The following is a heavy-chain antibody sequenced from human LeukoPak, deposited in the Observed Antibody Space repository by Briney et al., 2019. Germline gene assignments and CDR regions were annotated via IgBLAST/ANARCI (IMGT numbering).Heavy chain of an antibody. D-gene: IGHD3-9*01. J-gene: IGHJ4*02. CDR3: ATPSFDSLLYYFDY. CDR2: FDPEDGET. CDR1: GYTLTELS. V-gene: IGHV1-24*01. Sequence: VASVKVSCKVSGYTLTELSMHWVRQAPGEGLEWMGGFDPEDGETIYAQKFQGRVTMTEDTSTDTAYMELSSLRSEDTAVYYCATPSFDSLLYYFDYWGQGTLVTVSS.